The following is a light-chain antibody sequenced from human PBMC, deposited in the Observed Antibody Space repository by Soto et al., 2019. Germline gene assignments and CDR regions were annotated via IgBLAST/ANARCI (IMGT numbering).Light chain of an antibody. V-gene: IGKV1-5*03. J-gene: IGKJ1*01. CDR2: KAS. Sequence: DIQMTQSPSTLSASVGDRVTITYRASQSISSWLAWYQQKPGKAPKLLIYKASSLESGVPSRFSGSGSGTEFTLTISSLQPDDFATYYCQQYNSYLTFGQGTKVEIK. CDR3: QQYNSYLT. CDR1: QSISSW.